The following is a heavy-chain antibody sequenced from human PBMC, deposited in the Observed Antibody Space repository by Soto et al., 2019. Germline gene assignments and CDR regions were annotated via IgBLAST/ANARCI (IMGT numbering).Heavy chain of an antibody. CDR2: TYYRSKWYN. Sequence: SQTLSLTCAISGDSVSSNSAAWNWIRQSPSRGLEWLGRTYYRSKWYNDYAVSVKSRITINPDTSKNQFSLQLNSVTPEDTAVYYCARDRGEHKSASLANWFDPWGQGTLVTVSS. D-gene: IGHD6-6*01. CDR3: ARDRGEHKSASLANWFDP. CDR1: GDSVSSNSAA. V-gene: IGHV6-1*01. J-gene: IGHJ5*02.